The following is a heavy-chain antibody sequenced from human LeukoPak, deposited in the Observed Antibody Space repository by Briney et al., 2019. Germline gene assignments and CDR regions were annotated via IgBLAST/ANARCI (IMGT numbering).Heavy chain of an antibody. CDR1: GFTFSSYA. Sequence: SGGVLRLSCAASGFTFSSYAMSWVRQAPGKGLEWVSAISGSGGSTYYADSVKGRFTISRDNSKNTLYLQMNSLRAEDTAVYYCAKVLVGRWFGEFEDPIDYWGQGTLVTVSS. CDR2: ISGSGGST. V-gene: IGHV3-23*01. D-gene: IGHD3-10*01. CDR3: AKVLVGRWFGEFEDPIDY. J-gene: IGHJ4*02.